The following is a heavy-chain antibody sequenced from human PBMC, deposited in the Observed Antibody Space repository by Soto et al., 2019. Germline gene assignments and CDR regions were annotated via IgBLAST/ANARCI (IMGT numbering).Heavy chain of an antibody. Sequence: QVQLQESGPGLVKPSQTLSLTCTVSGGSISSGDYYWSWIRQPPGKGLEWIGYIYYSGSTYYNPSLNSRVTISWATSKDQFSLKLSSVTAADTAVYYCASVVAAGWFAPWGQGTLVTVSS. CDR2: IYYSGST. CDR3: ASVVAAGWFAP. V-gene: IGHV4-30-4*01. D-gene: IGHD6-13*01. J-gene: IGHJ5*02. CDR1: GGSISSGDYY.